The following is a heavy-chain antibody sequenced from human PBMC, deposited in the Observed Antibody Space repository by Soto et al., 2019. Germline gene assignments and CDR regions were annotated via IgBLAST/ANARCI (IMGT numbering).Heavy chain of an antibody. D-gene: IGHD2-2*01. CDR1: GFTFSSYA. Sequence: PGGSLRLSCAASGFTFSSYAMSWVRQAPGKGLEWVSAISGSGGSTYYADSVKGRFTISRDNSKNTLYLQMNSLRPEDTAVYYCAKDRPLGYCRSPSCYAYFQHWGKGTLVTVSS. J-gene: IGHJ1*01. CDR3: AKDRPLGYCRSPSCYAYFQH. CDR2: ISGSGGST. V-gene: IGHV3-23*01.